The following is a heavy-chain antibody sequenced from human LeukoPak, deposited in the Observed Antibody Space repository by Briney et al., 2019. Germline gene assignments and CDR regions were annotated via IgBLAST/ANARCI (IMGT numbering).Heavy chain of an antibody. CDR1: GFTFSDYY. V-gene: IGHV3-11*04. J-gene: IGHJ4*02. CDR3: ARDHSSSWNYFDY. Sequence: PGGSLRLSCAASGFTFSDYYMNWIRQAPGKGLEWVSYISSGATTIYYADSVKGRFTISRDNAKKSLYLQMNSLRAEDTAVYYCARDHSSSWNYFDYWGQGTLVTVSS. CDR2: ISSGATTI. D-gene: IGHD6-13*01.